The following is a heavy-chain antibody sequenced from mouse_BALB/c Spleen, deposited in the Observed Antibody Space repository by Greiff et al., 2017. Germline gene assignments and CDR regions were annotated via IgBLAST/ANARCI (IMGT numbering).Heavy chain of an antibody. J-gene: IGHJ1*01. Sequence: EVKVVESGGGLVQPGGSRKLSCAASGFTFSSFGMHWVRQAPEKGLEWVAYISSGSSTIYYADTVKGRFTISRDNAKNTLYLQMSSLKSEDTAMYYCTRDKGSWYFDVWGAGTTVTVSS. CDR3: TRDKGSWYFDV. CDR1: GFTFSSFG. V-gene: IGHV5-17*03. CDR2: ISSGSSTI.